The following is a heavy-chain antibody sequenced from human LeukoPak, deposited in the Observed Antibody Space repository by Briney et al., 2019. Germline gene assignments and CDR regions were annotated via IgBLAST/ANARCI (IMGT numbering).Heavy chain of an antibody. CDR3: AKDFFWETEGGMDV. CDR1: GFTFSSYN. V-gene: IGHV3-21*04. D-gene: IGHD1-14*01. Sequence: PGGSLRLSCAASGFTFSSYNMNWVRQAPGKGLEWVSSISSSSSYIYYADSVKGRFTISRDNSKNTLYLQMNSLRAEDTAVYYCAKDFFWETEGGMDVWGQGTTVTVSS. CDR2: ISSSSSYI. J-gene: IGHJ6*02.